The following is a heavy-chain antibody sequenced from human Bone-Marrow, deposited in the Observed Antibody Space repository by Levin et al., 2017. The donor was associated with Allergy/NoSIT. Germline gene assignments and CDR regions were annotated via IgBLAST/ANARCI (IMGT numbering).Heavy chain of an antibody. J-gene: IGHJ5*01. D-gene: IGHD2-2*01. V-gene: IGHV3-74*01. CDR1: GFPFRNYW. Sequence: LSLTCAASGFPFRNYWMHWVRQAPGKGLVWVSHINSDGSNTNYADSVKGRFTISRDNAKNTLYLQMNSLRAEDTAVYYCARGGCSSTSCLDSWGQGTLVTVSP. CDR3: ARGGCSSTSCLDS. CDR2: INSDGSNT.